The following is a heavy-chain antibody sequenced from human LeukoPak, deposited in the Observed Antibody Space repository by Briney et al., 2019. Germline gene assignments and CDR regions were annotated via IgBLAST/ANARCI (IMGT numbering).Heavy chain of an antibody. V-gene: IGHV3-64D*06. CDR3: VKVTYDYGDYEHDY. Sequence: GGSLRLSCSASGFTFSSYAMHWVRQAPGKGLEYVSAISSNGGSTYYADSVKGRLTISRDNSKNTLYLQMSSLRAEDTAVYYCVKVTYDYGDYEHDYWGQGTLVTVSS. D-gene: IGHD4-17*01. CDR2: ISSNGGST. J-gene: IGHJ4*02. CDR1: GFTFSSYA.